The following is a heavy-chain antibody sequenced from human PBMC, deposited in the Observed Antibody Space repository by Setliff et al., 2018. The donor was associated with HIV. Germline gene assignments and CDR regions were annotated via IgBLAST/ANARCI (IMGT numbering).Heavy chain of an antibody. V-gene: IGHV4-61*09. CDR3: ARGKIALGVRDWFDP. J-gene: IGHJ5*02. D-gene: IGHD6-13*01. CDR1: GGSISSGSYY. CDR2: IYTSGST. Sequence: SETLSLTCTVSGGSISSGSYYWSWIRQPAGKGLEWIGHIYTSGSTNYNPSLKSRVTISVDTSKNQFSLKLNSVTAADTAVYYCARGKIALGVRDWFDPWGQGTLVTVSS.